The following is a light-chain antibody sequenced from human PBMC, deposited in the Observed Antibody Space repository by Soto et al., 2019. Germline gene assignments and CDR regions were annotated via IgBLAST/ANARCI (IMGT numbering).Light chain of an antibody. J-gene: IGLJ1*01. Sequence: QSALTHPPSVSGSPGQSFTIPCTGTSGDVGSYNRVSWYQQPPGPAPKLMIYEVSNRPSGVPDRFSGSKSGNTASLTISGLQAEDEADYYCSLYTSSSTYVFGTGTKVTVL. CDR2: EVS. CDR1: SGDVGSYNR. V-gene: IGLV2-18*01. CDR3: SLYTSSSTYV.